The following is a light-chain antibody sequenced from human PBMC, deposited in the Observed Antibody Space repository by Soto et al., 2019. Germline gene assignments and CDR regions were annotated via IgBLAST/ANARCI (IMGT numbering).Light chain of an antibody. Sequence: DIQMTQSPSSLSASVGDRVTITCRASQSISSYLNWYQQKPGKAPKLLIYTASSLQSGVPSRFSGSGSGTDFTLTISSLQPEDFATYHCQQTYSPPNTFGQGTRLEIK. J-gene: IGKJ5*01. CDR3: QQTYSPPNT. CDR2: TAS. CDR1: QSISSY. V-gene: IGKV1-39*01.